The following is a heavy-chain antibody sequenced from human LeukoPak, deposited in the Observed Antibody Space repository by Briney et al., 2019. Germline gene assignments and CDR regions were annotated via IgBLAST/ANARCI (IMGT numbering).Heavy chain of an antibody. CDR3: ARRGVVIRVVLVGFHKEAYYFDS. D-gene: IGHD3-10*01. J-gene: IGHJ4*02. V-gene: IGHV3-23*01. Sequence: GGSLTLSCAVSGITLSNYRMSWVRQAPGKGLEWVAGISDSGGRTNYADSVKGRFTISRDNPKNTLYLQMNSLRAEDTAVYCCARRGVVIRVVLVGFHKEAYYFDSWGQGALVSVSS. CDR1: GITLSNYR. CDR2: ISDSGGRT.